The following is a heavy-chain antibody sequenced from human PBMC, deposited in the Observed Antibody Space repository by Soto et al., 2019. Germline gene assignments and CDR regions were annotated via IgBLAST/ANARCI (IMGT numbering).Heavy chain of an antibody. V-gene: IGHV3-30*18. CDR1: GFTFSSYG. Sequence: GGSLRLSCAASGFTFSSYGMHWVRQAPGKGLEWVAVISHDGSNKYYADSVKGRFTISRDNSKNTLYLQMNSLRAEDTAVYYCAKQYDDYGDFYYFDYWGQGTLVTV. J-gene: IGHJ4*02. D-gene: IGHD4-17*01. CDR2: ISHDGSNK. CDR3: AKQYDDYGDFYYFDY.